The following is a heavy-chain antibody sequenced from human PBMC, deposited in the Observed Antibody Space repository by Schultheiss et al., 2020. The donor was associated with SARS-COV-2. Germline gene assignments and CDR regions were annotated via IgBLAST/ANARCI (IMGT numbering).Heavy chain of an antibody. CDR1: GFSLSTSGVG. J-gene: IGHJ3*02. V-gene: IGHV2-5*01. CDR3: ARKKTYSDGLDI. CDR2: IYWNDDK. D-gene: IGHD2-21*01. Sequence: SGPTLVKPTQTLTLTCTFSGFSLSTSGVGVGWIRQPPGKALEWLALIYWNDDKRYSPSLKSRLTITKDTSKNQVVLTMTNMDPVDTATYYCARKKTYSDGLDIWGQGTMVTVSS.